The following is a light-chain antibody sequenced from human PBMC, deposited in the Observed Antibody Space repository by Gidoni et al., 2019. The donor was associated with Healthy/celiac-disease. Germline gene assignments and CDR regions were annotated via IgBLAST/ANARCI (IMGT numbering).Light chain of an antibody. CDR2: AAS. CDR1: QRISSY. Sequence: DIQMTQSPSSLSASVGDRVTITCRASQRISSYLTWYQQKPGKAPKLLIYAASSLQSGVPSRFSGSGAGTDFTLTISSLQPEDFATYYCQHSYSTPPTFGGGTKVEIK. J-gene: IGKJ4*01. V-gene: IGKV1-39*01. CDR3: QHSYSTPPT.